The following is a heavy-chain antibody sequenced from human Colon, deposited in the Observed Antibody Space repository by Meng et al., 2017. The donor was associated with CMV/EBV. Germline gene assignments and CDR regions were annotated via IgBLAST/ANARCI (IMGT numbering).Heavy chain of an antibody. J-gene: IGHJ6*02. Sequence: GESLKISCTASEFSLSNFGVHWVRQAPGKGLEWVAVISHDGTNKYYADSVKGRFTISRDDSKNTLYLQMNNLRAEDTAVYYCARVEDFRSGHYGMDVWGQGTAVTVSS. D-gene: IGHD3-3*01. CDR1: EFSLSNFG. CDR2: ISHDGTNK. CDR3: ARVEDFRSGHYGMDV. V-gene: IGHV3-30*03.